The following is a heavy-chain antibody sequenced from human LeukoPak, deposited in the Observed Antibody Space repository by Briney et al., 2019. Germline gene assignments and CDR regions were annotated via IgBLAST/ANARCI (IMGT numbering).Heavy chain of an antibody. D-gene: IGHD1-1*01. CDR2: INPSGAST. CDR3: AKWTTTYLDY. Sequence: EASVKVSCKASGYTFTSYYIHWVRQAPGQGLEWVGIINPSGASTNYAQKFQGRVTMTRDTSTSTVYMELSSLRSEDTAMYYCAKWTTTYLDYWGQGTLVTVSS. J-gene: IGHJ4*02. CDR1: GYTFTSYY. V-gene: IGHV1-46*01.